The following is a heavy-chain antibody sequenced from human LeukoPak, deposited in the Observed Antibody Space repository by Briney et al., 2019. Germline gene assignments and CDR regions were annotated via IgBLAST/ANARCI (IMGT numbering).Heavy chain of an antibody. CDR1: GFTFSSYS. CDR2: ISSSSSYI. V-gene: IGHV3-21*01. CDR3: ARDVRDIVVVPAAQTDY. Sequence: TGGSLRLSCAASGFTFSSYSMNWVRQAPGKGLEWVSSISSSSSYIYYADSVKGRFTISRDNAKNSLYLQMNSLRAEDTAVYYCARDVRDIVVVPAAQTDYWGQGTLVTVSS. J-gene: IGHJ4*02. D-gene: IGHD2-2*01.